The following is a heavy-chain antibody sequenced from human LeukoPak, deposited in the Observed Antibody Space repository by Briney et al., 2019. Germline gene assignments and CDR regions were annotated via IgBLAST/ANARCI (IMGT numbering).Heavy chain of an antibody. V-gene: IGHV4-59*01. J-gene: IGHJ4*02. Sequence: SETLSLTCTVSRGSLSSYYWSWIRQPPGKGLEWIGYIYNSGSTTYNPSLTGRVTISVDTSKKQFSLKLSSVTAADTAVYYWASLAAAGYEDYFDYWGQGTLVTVSA. CDR1: RGSLSSYY. D-gene: IGHD6-13*01. CDR3: ASLAAAGYEDYFDY. CDR2: IYNSGST.